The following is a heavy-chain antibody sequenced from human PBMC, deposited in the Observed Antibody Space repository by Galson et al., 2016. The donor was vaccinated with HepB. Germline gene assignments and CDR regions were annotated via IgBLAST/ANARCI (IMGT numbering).Heavy chain of an antibody. CDR1: GLTFSSYA. CDR2: ITDNGGHT. D-gene: IGHD3-10*01. Sequence: SLRLSCAASGLTFSSYAMTWVRQAPGKGLEWASTITDNGGHTYYADSVKGRFTISRDNSKNTLYLQMNSLRAEDTALYYCASHAASGSYSDYFPHWGQGTLVTVPS. J-gene: IGHJ4*02. CDR3: ASHAASGSYSDYFPH. V-gene: IGHV3-23*01.